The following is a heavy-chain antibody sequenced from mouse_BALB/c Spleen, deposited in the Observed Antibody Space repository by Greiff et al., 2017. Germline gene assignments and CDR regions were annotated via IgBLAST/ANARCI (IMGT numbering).Heavy chain of an antibody. J-gene: IGHJ4*01. Sequence: VQGVESGAELAKPGASVKMSCKASGYTFTSYWMHWVKQRPGQGLEWIGYINPSTGYTEYNQKFKDKATLTADKSSSTAYMQLSSLTSEDSAVYYCARRDSSGYVDYAMDYWGQGTSVTVSS. CDR3: ARRDSSGYVDYAMDY. CDR2: INPSTGYT. CDR1: GYTFTSYW. D-gene: IGHD3-2*01. V-gene: IGHV1-7*01.